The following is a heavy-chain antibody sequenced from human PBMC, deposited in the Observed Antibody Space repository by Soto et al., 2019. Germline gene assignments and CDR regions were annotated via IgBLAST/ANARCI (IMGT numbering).Heavy chain of an antibody. Sequence: SETLSLTCTVSGVSISSYYWSWIRQPPGKGLEWIGYIYYSGSTNYNPSLKSRVTISVDTSKNQFSLKLSSVTAADTAVYYCGLGAAPKPYFDYWGQGTLVTVSS. CDR1: GVSISSYY. CDR3: GLGAAPKPYFDY. V-gene: IGHV4-59*12. CDR2: IYYSGST. D-gene: IGHD2-2*02. J-gene: IGHJ4*02.